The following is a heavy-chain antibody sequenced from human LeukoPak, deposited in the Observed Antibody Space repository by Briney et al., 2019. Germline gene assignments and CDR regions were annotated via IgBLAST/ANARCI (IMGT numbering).Heavy chain of an antibody. J-gene: IGHJ4*02. CDR1: GFAFRTHV. CDR3: VREAYFDS. CDR2: ISNDERTI. V-gene: IGHV3-30*04. Sequence: GGSLRLSCAVSGFAFRTHVIHWVRQAPGKGLEWVAVISNDERTIFYADSAKGRFTISRDNSKSTLYLQMNSLRAEDTAVYYCVREAYFDSWGQGTLVTVSS.